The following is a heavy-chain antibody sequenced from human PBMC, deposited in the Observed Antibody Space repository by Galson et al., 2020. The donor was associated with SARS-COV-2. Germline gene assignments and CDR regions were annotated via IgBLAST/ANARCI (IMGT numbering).Heavy chain of an antibody. Sequence: GGSLRLSCAASGFTFSNAWMSWVRQAPGKGLEWVGRIKSKTDGGTTDYAAPVKGRFTISRDDSKNTLYLQMNSLKTEDTAVYYCTTVGYLYSGYDLFGYWGQGTLVTVSS. V-gene: IGHV3-15*01. CDR1: GFTFSNAW. J-gene: IGHJ4*02. CDR2: IKSKTDGGTT. CDR3: TTVGYLYSGYDLFGY. D-gene: IGHD5-12*01.